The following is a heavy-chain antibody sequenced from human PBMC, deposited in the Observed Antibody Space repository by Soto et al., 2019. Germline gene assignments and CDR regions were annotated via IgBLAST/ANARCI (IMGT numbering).Heavy chain of an antibody. D-gene: IGHD3-22*01. CDR3: ASQYYYESSGYHGYFDY. CDR1: GFTFSSYA. Sequence: GGSLRLSCAASGFTFSSYAMHWVRQAPGKGLEWVAVIWYDGSNKYYADSVKGRFTISRDNSKNTLYLQMNSLRAEDTAVYYCASQYYYESSGYHGYFDYWGQGTLVTVSS. V-gene: IGHV3-33*01. J-gene: IGHJ4*02. CDR2: IWYDGSNK.